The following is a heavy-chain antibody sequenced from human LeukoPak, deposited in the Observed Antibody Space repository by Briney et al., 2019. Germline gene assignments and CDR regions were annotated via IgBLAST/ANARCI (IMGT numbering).Heavy chain of an antibody. CDR1: GFTFSSYW. D-gene: IGHD1-26*01. V-gene: IGHV3-23*01. CDR2: ISGSGGST. Sequence: GGSLRLSCTASGFTFSSYWMSWVRQAPGKGLEWISAISGSGGSTYYADSVKGRFTISGDNSKNTLYLQMNSLRAEDTAVYYCAKDRWELLYYFDYWGQGSLVTVSS. J-gene: IGHJ4*02. CDR3: AKDRWELLYYFDY.